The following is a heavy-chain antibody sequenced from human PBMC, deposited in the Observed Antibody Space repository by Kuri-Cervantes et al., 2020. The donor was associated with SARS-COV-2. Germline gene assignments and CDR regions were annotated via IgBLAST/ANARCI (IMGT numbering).Heavy chain of an antibody. CDR2: ISGSGGST. CDR1: GFTFSSYA. CDR3: ATTGYSSGWYNFDY. D-gene: IGHD6-19*01. J-gene: IGHJ4*02. V-gene: IGHV3-23*01. Sequence: GESLKISCAASGFTFSSYAMSWVRQAPGKGLEWVSAISGSGGSTYYADSVKGRFTISRDNSKNTLYLQMNSLRAEDTAVYYCATTGYSSGWYNFDYWGQGTLVTVSS.